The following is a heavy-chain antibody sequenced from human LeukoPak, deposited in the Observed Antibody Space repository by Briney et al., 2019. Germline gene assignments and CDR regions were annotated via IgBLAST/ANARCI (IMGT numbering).Heavy chain of an antibody. D-gene: IGHD6-13*01. CDR2: ISYDGSNK. V-gene: IGHV3-30-3*01. Sequence: PGGSLRLSCAASGFTFSSYAMHWVRQAPGKGLEWVAVISYDGSNKYYADSVKGRFTISRDNSKNTLYLQMNSLRAEDTAVYYCAREGQQLVPGHFDYWGQGTLVTVSS. CDR3: AREGQQLVPGHFDY. J-gene: IGHJ4*02. CDR1: GFTFSSYA.